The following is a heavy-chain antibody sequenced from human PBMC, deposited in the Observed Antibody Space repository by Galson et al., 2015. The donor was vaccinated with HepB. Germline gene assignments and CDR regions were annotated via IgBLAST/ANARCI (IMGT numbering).Heavy chain of an antibody. V-gene: IGHV5-51*03. CDR2: IHPPDSDT. J-gene: IGHJ6*02. CDR1: GYSFTTYW. Sequence: QSGAEVKKPGESLKISCKASGYSFTTYWVGWVRQMPGKGLEWMGIIHPPDSDTRYSPSFQGQVVISVDKSINTAYLQWTSLKASDTAMYYCVRPLTYYYGVDMWGQGTTVTVSS. CDR3: VRPLTYYYGVDM.